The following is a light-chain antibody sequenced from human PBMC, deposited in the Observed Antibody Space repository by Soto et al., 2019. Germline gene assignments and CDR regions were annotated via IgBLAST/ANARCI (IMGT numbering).Light chain of an antibody. CDR3: QQYGSSPRSIT. V-gene: IGKV3-20*01. J-gene: IGKJ5*01. Sequence: EIVLTQSPDTLSLSPGEGASLSCRASQSVHTFLAWYQQKPGQPPRLLIYGASSRATGIPDRFSGSGSGTDFTLTISRLEPEDFAVYYCQQYGSSPRSITFGQGTRLEIK. CDR1: QSVHTF. CDR2: GAS.